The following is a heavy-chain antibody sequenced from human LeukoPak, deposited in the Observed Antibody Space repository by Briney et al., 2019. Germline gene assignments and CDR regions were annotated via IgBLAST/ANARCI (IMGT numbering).Heavy chain of an antibody. D-gene: IGHD3-10*01. CDR1: GYTFTGYY. Sequence: ASVKVSCKASGYTFTGYYMHWVRQAPGQGLEWIGRIDPHSGGTNYAQKFQGRVTMTRDTSISTAYMELSRLRSDDTAVYYCARDPDYTITMVRGSPGDYWGQGTLVTVSS. CDR3: ARDPDYTITMVRGSPGDY. V-gene: IGHV1-2*06. J-gene: IGHJ4*02. CDR2: IDPHSGGT.